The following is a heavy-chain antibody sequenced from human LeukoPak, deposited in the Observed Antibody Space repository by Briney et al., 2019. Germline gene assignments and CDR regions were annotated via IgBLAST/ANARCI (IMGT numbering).Heavy chain of an antibody. CDR1: GDSFTTYC. D-gene: IGHD1-1*01. V-gene: IGHV5-51*01. Sequence: ESLLISWRGAGDSFTTYCIGWLRQMPGKGLEWMGIIYLSDSDTRYSPSFQGQVTISSDNSFNTAYLKSSRLKASDTAMYYCVRHRNWNYDYRGQGPLVTVSS. J-gene: IGHJ4*02. CDR2: IYLSDSDT. CDR3: VRHRNWNYDY.